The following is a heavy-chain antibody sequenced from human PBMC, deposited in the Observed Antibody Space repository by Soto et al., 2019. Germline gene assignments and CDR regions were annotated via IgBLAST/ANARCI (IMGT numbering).Heavy chain of an antibody. D-gene: IGHD5-18*01. V-gene: IGHV3-30*18. CDR2: ISNDGSIK. CDR1: GFSFSTYG. Sequence: QVQMVESGGGVVLPGRSLRLSCAASGFSFSTYGMHWVRQAPGKGLEWMAVISNDGSIKYYADSVKGRFTISRDNSKDTLFLQMNSLRGEDTAVYYCAKVVRADTMSSNFYYYSGMDVWGQGTTVTFSS. J-gene: IGHJ6*02. CDR3: AKVVRADTMSSNFYYYSGMDV.